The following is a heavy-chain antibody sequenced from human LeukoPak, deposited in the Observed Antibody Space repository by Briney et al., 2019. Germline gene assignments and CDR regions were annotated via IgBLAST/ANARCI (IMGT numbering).Heavy chain of an antibody. J-gene: IGHJ4*02. CDR1: GYSFTTYW. V-gene: IGHV5-51*01. CDR3: ARLSGRGLDY. CDR2: IYPGDSDT. Sequence: GESLQISCRGSGYSFTTYWIGWVRQMPGKGLEWMGIIYPGDSDTRYSPSFQGQISISDDKTIDTAYLQWSSLKASDTAIYYCARLSGRGLDYWGQGTLVTVSS. D-gene: IGHD1-1*01.